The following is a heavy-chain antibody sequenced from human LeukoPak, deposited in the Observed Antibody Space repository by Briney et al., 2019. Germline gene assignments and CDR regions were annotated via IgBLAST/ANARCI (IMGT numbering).Heavy chain of an antibody. J-gene: IGHJ4*02. D-gene: IGHD3-22*01. CDR2: IYTGGST. V-gene: IGHV4-61*02. Sequence: SETLSLTCTVSGGSISSGSYYWSWIRQPAGKGLEWIGRIYTGGSTNYNPSLKSRVTIPVDTSKNQFSLKLSSVTAADTAVYYCARGVFPTNYYYDSSGYYYFDYWGQGTLVTVSS. CDR3: ARGVFPTNYYYDSSGYYYFDY. CDR1: GGSISSGSYY.